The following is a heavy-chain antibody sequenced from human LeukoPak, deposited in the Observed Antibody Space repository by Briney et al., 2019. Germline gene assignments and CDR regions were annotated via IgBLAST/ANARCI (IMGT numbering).Heavy chain of an antibody. J-gene: IGHJ6*02. CDR3: ARASFVRNDESLLWFGELLRTRFAPMDV. CDR1: GFTFSSYE. Sequence: GGSLRLSCAASGFTFSSYEMNWVRQAPGKGLEWVSYISSSGSTIYYADSVKGRFTISRDNAKNSLYLQMNSLRAEDTAVYYCARASFVRNDESLLWFGELLRTRFAPMDVWGQGTTVTVSS. CDR2: ISSSGSTI. V-gene: IGHV3-48*03. D-gene: IGHD3-10*01.